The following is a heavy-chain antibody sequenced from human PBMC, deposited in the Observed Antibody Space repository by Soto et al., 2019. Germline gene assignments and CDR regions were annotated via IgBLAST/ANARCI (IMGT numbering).Heavy chain of an antibody. CDR1: GYTFTSYA. V-gene: IGHV1-3*01. Sequence: ASVKVSCKASGYTFTSYAMHWVRQAPGQRLEWMGWINAGNGNTKYSQKFQGRVTITRDTSASTAYMELSSLRSEDTAVYYCARGAIWSGYYNHYYYCYMDVWGKGPTVTVSS. D-gene: IGHD3-3*01. J-gene: IGHJ6*03. CDR2: INAGNGNT. CDR3: ARGAIWSGYYNHYYYCYMDV.